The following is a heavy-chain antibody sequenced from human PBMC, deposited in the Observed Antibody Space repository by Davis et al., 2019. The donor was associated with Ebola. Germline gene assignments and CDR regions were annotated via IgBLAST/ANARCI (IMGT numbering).Heavy chain of an antibody. CDR2: ISWNSGSI. Sequence: GGSLRLSCVASGFTFDDYAMHWVRQAPGKGLEWVSGISWNSGSIGYADSVKGRFTISRDNAKNSLYLQMNSLRAEDTALYYCAKAPGYCSGGSCYSSDYFDYWGQGTLVTVSS. J-gene: IGHJ4*02. CDR3: AKAPGYCSGGSCYSSDYFDY. D-gene: IGHD2-15*01. V-gene: IGHV3-9*01. CDR1: GFTFDDYA.